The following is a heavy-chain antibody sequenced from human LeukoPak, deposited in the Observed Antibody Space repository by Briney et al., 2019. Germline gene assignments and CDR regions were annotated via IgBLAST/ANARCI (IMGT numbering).Heavy chain of an antibody. Sequence: GSLRLSCAASEFSVSSNYMNWVRQAPGKGLEWVSVIYSGGITYYADSVKGRFTISRDNSKNTLYLQMNDLRAEDTAVYYCARDGPLPGSSSSYFDYWGQGTLVTVSS. J-gene: IGHJ4*02. D-gene: IGHD3-10*01. CDR1: EFSVSSNY. CDR2: IYSGGIT. CDR3: ARDGPLPGSSSSYFDY. V-gene: IGHV3-53*01.